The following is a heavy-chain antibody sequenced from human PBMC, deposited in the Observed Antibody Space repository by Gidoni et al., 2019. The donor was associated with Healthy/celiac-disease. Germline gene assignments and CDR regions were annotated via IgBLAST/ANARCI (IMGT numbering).Heavy chain of an antibody. CDR1: GYTLTELS. Sequence: QVQLVQSGAEVKKPGASVKVSCKVSGYTLTELSLHWVRQAPGKGLEWMGGFDPEDGETIYAQKFQGRVTMTEDTSTDTAYMELSSLRSEDTAVYYCATDGNPGYSKGPVLGWFDPWGQGTLVTVSS. CDR2: FDPEDGET. CDR3: ATDGNPGYSKGPVLGWFDP. D-gene: IGHD4-4*01. J-gene: IGHJ5*02. V-gene: IGHV1-24*01.